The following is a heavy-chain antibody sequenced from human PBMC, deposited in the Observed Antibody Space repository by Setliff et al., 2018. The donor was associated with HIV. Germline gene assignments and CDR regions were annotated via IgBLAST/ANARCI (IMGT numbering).Heavy chain of an antibody. CDR3: ARDLFTVPSREGYDY. J-gene: IGHJ4*02. D-gene: IGHD1-26*01. CDR2: ISVYNGNT. V-gene: IGHV1-18*01. CDR1: GYSFSSYG. Sequence: ASVKVSCKASGYSFSSYGVGWVRQAPGQGLEWMGWISVYNGNTNYAQKFQNRVTMTTDTSTSTAYVELRSLRSDDTAVYYCARDLFTVPSREGYDYWGQGTLVTVSS.